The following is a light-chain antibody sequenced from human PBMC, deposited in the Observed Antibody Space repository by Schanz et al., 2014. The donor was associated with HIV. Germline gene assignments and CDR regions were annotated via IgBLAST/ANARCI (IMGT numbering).Light chain of an antibody. Sequence: EIVMTQSPATLSVSPGERATLSCRASQSVSSNLAWYQQQPGQAPRLLIYGASTRATGIPARFRGSGSWTEFTLAISSLQSEDFAVKYCQQYDKWSLCFGGGTKGQIK. CDR2: GAS. J-gene: IGKJ4*01. CDR3: QQYDKWSLC. V-gene: IGKV3-15*01. CDR1: QSVSSN.